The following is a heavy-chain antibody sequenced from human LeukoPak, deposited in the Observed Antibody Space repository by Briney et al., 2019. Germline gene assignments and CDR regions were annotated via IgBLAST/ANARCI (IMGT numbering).Heavy chain of an antibody. CDR3: TTDPSIAVAEYFDY. CDR2: IKSKTDGGTT. CDR1: GSTFSNAW. D-gene: IGHD6-19*01. Sequence: GGSLRLSCAASGSTFSNAWMNWVRQAPGKGLEWVGRIKSKTDGGTTDYAAPVKGRFTISRDDSKNTLYLQMNSLKTEDTAVYYCTTDPSIAVAEYFDYWGQGTLVTVSS. J-gene: IGHJ4*02. V-gene: IGHV3-15*07.